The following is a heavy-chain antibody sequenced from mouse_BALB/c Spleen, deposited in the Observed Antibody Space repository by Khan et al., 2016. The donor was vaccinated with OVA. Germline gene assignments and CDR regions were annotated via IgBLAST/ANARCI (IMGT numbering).Heavy chain of an antibody. Sequence: QVQLQQPGIELVRPGASVKLSCKASGYTFTNYWINWVKQRPGQGLEWIGNIYPSDSYTNYNQMFKDKATLTVDKSSSTVYLLLSSPTSEDSAVNYCTGRGVDGSSFAYWGQGTLVTVSA. D-gene: IGHD2-3*01. J-gene: IGHJ3*01. CDR3: TGRGVDGSSFAY. V-gene: IGHV1-69*02. CDR1: GYTFTNYW. CDR2: IYPSDSYT.